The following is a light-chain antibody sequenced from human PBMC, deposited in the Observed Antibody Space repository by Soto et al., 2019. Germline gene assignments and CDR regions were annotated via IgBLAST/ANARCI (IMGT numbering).Light chain of an antibody. J-gene: IGLJ1*01. CDR1: SSDVGGYNY. CDR2: EVN. Sequence: QSALTQPASVSGSPGQSITISCTGTSSDVGGYNYVSWYQQHPGKAPKLMICEVNNRPSGVSNRFSSSKSGNTASLTISGLQAEDEADYYCSSYTSSSTRVFGTGTKLTVL. CDR3: SSYTSSSTRV. V-gene: IGLV2-14*01.